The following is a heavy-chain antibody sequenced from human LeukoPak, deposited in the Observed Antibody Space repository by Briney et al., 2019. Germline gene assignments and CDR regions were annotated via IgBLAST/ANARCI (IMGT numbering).Heavy chain of an antibody. V-gene: IGHV3-33*01. CDR2: IWYDGSNK. J-gene: IGHJ2*01. Sequence: GGSLRLSCAASGFTFSSYGMHWVRQAPGKGLEWVAVIWYDGSNKYYADSVKGRFTISRDNSKNTLYLQMNSLRAEDTAVYYCARSDYCGGDCYEIGHFDLWGRGTLVTVSS. D-gene: IGHD2-21*02. CDR3: ARSDYCGGDCYEIGHFDL. CDR1: GFTFSSYG.